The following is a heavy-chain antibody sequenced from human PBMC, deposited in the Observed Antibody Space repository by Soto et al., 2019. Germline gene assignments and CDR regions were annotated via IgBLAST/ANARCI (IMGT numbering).Heavy chain of an antibody. CDR1: GGYIENDGYY. J-gene: IGHJ4*02. D-gene: IGHD3-9*01. Sequence: QVQLQESGPGLVKPSQTVSLTCYVSGGYIENDGYYWSWIRQHPERGLEWIGYIHYSGDAAYNPSLKSRISISIDASKTHFSLRMTSVTAADTAVYYCARDFSCDLDCTGYFGPWGPGAPITVSS. CDR2: IHYSGDA. V-gene: IGHV4-31*03. CDR3: ARDFSCDLDCTGYFGP.